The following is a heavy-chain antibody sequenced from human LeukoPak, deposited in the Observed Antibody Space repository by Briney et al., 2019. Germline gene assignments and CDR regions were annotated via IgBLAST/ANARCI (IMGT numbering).Heavy chain of an antibody. J-gene: IGHJ4*02. D-gene: IGHD5-12*01. Sequence: GGSLRLSCAASGFTFSSYAMSWVRQAPGKGLEWVSAISGSGGSTYYADSVKGRFTISRDNSKNTPYLQMNSLRAEDTAVYYCAKCPIVATIYYFDYWGQGTLVTVSS. CDR2: ISGSGGST. CDR1: GFTFSSYA. V-gene: IGHV3-23*01. CDR3: AKCPIVATIYYFDY.